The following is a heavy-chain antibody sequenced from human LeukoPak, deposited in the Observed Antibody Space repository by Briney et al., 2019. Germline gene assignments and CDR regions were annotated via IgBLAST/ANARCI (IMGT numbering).Heavy chain of an antibody. D-gene: IGHD3-10*01. CDR3: APRISMVRGVIPLGV. CDR2: RGDGVTT. V-gene: IGHV3-23*01. J-gene: IGHJ6*04. Sequence: RGDGVTTYYADSVKGRFTISRDNSKNTLYLQMNSLRAEDTAVYYCAPRISMVRGVIPLGVWGKGTTVTISS.